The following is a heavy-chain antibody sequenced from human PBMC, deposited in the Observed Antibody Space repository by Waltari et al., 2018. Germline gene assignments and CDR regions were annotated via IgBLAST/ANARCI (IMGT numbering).Heavy chain of an antibody. J-gene: IGHJ3*02. CDR1: GGSFSGYY. CDR3: ARGRNNDAFDI. CDR2: INHSGST. Sequence: QVQLQQWGAGLLKPSETLSLTCAVYGGSFSGYYWSWIRQPPGKGLEWIGEINHSGSTNYNPSLKRRVTISVDTSKNQFSLKLSSVTAADTAVYYCARGRNNDAFDIWGQGTMVTVSS. V-gene: IGHV4-34*01.